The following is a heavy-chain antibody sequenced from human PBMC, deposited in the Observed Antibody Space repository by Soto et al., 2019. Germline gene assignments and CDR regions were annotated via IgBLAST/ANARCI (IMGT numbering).Heavy chain of an antibody. CDR2: INPNSGGT. J-gene: IGHJ6*02. D-gene: IGHD3-10*01. Sequence: QVQLVQSGAEVKKPGASVKVSCKASGYTFTGYYMHWVRQAPGQGLEWMGWINPNSGGTNYAQKFQGWVTMTRDTSISTAYMELRRLRSDDTAVYYCARDRDYYGSGSYDYGMDVWGQGTTVTVSS. CDR1: GYTFTGYY. CDR3: ARDRDYYGSGSYDYGMDV. V-gene: IGHV1-2*04.